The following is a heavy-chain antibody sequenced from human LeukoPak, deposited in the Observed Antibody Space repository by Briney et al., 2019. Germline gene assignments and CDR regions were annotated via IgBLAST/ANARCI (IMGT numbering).Heavy chain of an antibody. J-gene: IGHJ4*02. D-gene: IGHD3-10*01. Sequence: GGSLRLSCAVSGFTFSSYGMSWVRKPPGKGLEWVSSLSGSGGNTYYVDSVKGRFTISRDNSKNTLYFQMPSLRADDTAVYHSAKDRVVRGIMGALDYWGQGMVVTVSS. CDR1: GFTFSSYG. CDR2: LSGSGGNT. V-gene: IGHV3-23*01. CDR3: AKDRVVRGIMGALDY.